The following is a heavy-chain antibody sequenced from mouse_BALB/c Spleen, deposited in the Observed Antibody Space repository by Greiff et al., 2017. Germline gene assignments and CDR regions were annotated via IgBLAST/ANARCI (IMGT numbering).Heavy chain of an antibody. D-gene: IGHD2-10*01. V-gene: IGHV14-3*02. CDR2: IDPANGNT. CDR1: GFNIKDTY. CDR3: ASTYYGNFPFAY. Sequence: EVQLQQSGAELVKPGASVKLSCTASGFNIKDTYMHWVKQRPEQGLEWIGRIDPANGNTKYDPKFQGKATITADTSSNTAYLQLSSLTSEDTAVYYCASTYYGNFPFAYWGQGTLVTVSA. J-gene: IGHJ3*01.